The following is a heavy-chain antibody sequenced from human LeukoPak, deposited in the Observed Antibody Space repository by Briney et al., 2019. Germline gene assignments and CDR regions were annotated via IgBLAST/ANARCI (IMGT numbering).Heavy chain of an antibody. CDR3: AKDNWGFYYYYYYMDV. CDR1: GFTFSSYA. D-gene: IGHD7-27*01. Sequence: GGSLRLSCAASGFTFSSYAMSWVRQAPGKGLEWVSAISGSGGSTYYADSVKGRFTISRDNSKNTLYLQMNSLRAEDTAVYYCAKDNWGFYYYYYYMDVWGKGTTVTVS. CDR2: ISGSGGST. V-gene: IGHV3-23*01. J-gene: IGHJ6*03.